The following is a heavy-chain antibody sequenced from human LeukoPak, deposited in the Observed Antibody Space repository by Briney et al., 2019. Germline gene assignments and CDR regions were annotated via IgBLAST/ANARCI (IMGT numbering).Heavy chain of an antibody. D-gene: IGHD7-27*01. CDR1: GFMFSNAW. CDR2: IRSKTDGGTT. Sequence: PGGSLRLSCAASGFMFSNAWMNWVRQAPGKGLEWVGRIRSKTDGGTTDYAAPVKGRFTVSRDDSKYTLYLQMNSLKTEDTAVYYCAKDQNWGLFDYWGQGTLVTVSS. CDR3: AKDQNWGLFDY. J-gene: IGHJ4*02. V-gene: IGHV3-15*07.